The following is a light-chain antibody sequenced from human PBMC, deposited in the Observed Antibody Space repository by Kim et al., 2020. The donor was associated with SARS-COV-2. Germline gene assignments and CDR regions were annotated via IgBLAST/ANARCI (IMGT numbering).Light chain of an antibody. CDR1: QIVSSN. J-gene: IGKJ1*01. V-gene: IGKV3-15*01. CDR2: GAS. Sequence: SPGELATLSCRASQIVSSNLAWYQQNPGQAPRLLIYGASTRATGIPARFSGSGSGTEFTLTISSLQSEDFAVYYCQQYNNWPTWTFGQGTKVDIK. CDR3: QQYNNWPTWT.